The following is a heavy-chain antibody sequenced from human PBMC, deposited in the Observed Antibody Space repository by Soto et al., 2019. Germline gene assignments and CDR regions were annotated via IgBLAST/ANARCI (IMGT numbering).Heavy chain of an antibody. CDR3: ARHYSSDDAFDI. CDR1: GYSFTSYW. V-gene: IGHV5-10-1*01. D-gene: IGHD6-19*01. Sequence: GESLKISCNGSGYSFTSYWISWVRQMPGKGLEWMGRIDPSDSYTNYSPSFQGHVTISADKSISTAYLQWSSLKASDTAMYYCARHYSSDDAFDIWGQGTMVTVSS. J-gene: IGHJ3*02. CDR2: IDPSDSYT.